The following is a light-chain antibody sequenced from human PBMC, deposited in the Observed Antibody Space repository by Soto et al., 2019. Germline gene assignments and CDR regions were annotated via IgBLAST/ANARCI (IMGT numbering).Light chain of an antibody. CDR2: EVS. CDR1: SSDVGSYNL. V-gene: IGLV2-23*02. Sequence: QSVLTQPASVSGSPGQSITISCTGTSSDVGSYNLVSWYQQHPGKAPKLMIYEVSKRPSGVSNRFSGSKSGNTASLTISGHQAEDEADYYCCSYAGSSTYVVFGGGTKLTVL. J-gene: IGLJ2*01. CDR3: CSYAGSSTYVV.